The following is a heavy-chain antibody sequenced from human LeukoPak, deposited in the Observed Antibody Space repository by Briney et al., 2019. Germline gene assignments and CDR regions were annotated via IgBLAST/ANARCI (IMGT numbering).Heavy chain of an antibody. D-gene: IGHD6-13*01. CDR1: GFTFSSYS. CDR2: ISSSISYI. CDR3: ARASYSSSWSHFDY. V-gene: IGHV3-21*01. J-gene: IGHJ4*02. Sequence: GVSRRLSCAASGFTFSSYSMNWVRQAPGKGLEWVSSISSSISYIYYADSVKGRFTISRDNAKNSLYLQMNSLRAEDTAVYYCARASYSSSWSHFDYWGQGTLVTVSS.